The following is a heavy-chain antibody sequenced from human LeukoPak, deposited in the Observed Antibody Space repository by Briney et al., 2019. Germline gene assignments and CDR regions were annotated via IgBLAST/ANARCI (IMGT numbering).Heavy chain of an antibody. V-gene: IGHV1-46*01. J-gene: IGHJ4*02. CDR3: AREAGDSSGYYYSVEY. D-gene: IGHD3-22*01. CDR1: GYTFTSYY. CDR2: INPSGGST. Sequence: GASVKVSCKASGYTFTSYYMHWVRQALGQGLEWMGIINPSGGSTSYAQKFQGRVTMTRDTSTSTVYMELSSLRSEDTAVYYCAREAGDSSGYYYSVEYWGQGTLVTVSS.